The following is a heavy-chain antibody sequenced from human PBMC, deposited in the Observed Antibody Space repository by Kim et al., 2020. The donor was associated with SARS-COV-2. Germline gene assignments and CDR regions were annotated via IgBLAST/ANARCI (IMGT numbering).Heavy chain of an antibody. V-gene: IGHV3-33*01. CDR2: IWYDGSNK. CDR1: GFTFSSYG. Sequence: GGSLRLSCAASGFTFSSYGMHWVRQAPGKGLEWVAVIWYDGSNKYYADSVKGRFTISRDNSKNTLYLQMNSLRAEDTAVYYCARAAPGDYGALFDYWGQGTLVTVSS. CDR3: ARAAPGDYGALFDY. D-gene: IGHD4-17*01. J-gene: IGHJ4*02.